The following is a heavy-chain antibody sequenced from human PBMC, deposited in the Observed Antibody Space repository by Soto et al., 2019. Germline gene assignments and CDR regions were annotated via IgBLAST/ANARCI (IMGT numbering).Heavy chain of an antibody. CDR3: APDSRYSSSSFEGY. V-gene: IGHV1-69-2*01. D-gene: IGHD6-6*01. CDR1: GYTFTDYY. Sequence: ASVKVSCKVSGYTFTDYYMHWVQQAPGKGLEWMGLVDPEDGETIYAEKFQGRVTITADTSTDTAYMELSSLRSEATAVYYCAPDSRYSSSSFEGYWGKGTLVTVSS. J-gene: IGHJ4*02. CDR2: VDPEDGET.